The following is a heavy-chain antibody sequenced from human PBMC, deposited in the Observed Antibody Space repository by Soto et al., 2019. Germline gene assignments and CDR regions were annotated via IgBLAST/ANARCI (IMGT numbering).Heavy chain of an antibody. D-gene: IGHD5-12*01. V-gene: IGHV4-59*08. J-gene: IGHJ4*02. CDR1: GGSINTYY. CDR2: IYYSGSA. Sequence: QVQLQESGPRLVKPSETLSLTCTVSGGSINTYYWTWIRQPPGKGLEWIGYIYYSGSAKYNPSLNSRATISVDTSKNQFSLKLTSVTAADTAMYFCARQSVSCYDLVFNYWGQGTLVTVSS. CDR3: ARQSVSCYDLVFNY.